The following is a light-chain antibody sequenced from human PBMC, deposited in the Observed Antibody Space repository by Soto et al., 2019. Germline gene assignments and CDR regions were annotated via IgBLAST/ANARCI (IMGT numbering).Light chain of an antibody. CDR1: QNIGRN. Sequence: DIQMTQSPSSLSTSVGDRVTITCRASQNIGRNLNWYQQKPGKAPKLLIYTVSNLQTGVPLRFSGRGSGTDFTLTISALQPEDFATYYCQQCYSIPLTFGGGTKVEIK. J-gene: IGKJ4*01. CDR3: QQCYSIPLT. V-gene: IGKV1-39*01. CDR2: TVS.